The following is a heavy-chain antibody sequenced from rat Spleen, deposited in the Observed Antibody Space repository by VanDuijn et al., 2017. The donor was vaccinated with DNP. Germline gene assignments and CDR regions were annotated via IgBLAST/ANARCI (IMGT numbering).Heavy chain of an antibody. J-gene: IGHJ3*01. CDR1: GITFSNHF. CDR2: ISPTDGAT. Sequence: EVQLVESGGGLVQPGRSLKLSCVASGITFSNHFMAWVRQAPTKGLEWVASISPTDGATYYPDSVKGRFTISRDNARSTHYLQINSLRSEDTATYYFASKVFPYYSGSNWFTYWGQGTLVTVSS. D-gene: IGHD1-1*01. V-gene: IGHV5-25*01. CDR3: ASKVFPYYSGSNWFTY.